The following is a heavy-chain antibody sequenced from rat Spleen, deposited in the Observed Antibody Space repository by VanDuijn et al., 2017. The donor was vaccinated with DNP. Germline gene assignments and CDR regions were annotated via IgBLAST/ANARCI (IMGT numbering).Heavy chain of an antibody. J-gene: IGHJ3*01. CDR2: ISYSGST. V-gene: IGHV3-1*01. Sequence: EVQLQESGSGLVKPSQSLPLTCSVTGSSIISNYSAWIRKFPGNKMEWTGYISYSGSTSYNPSLKSRISITRDTSKNQFFLQLNSVTTEDTATYYCATGGAGIWFAYWGQGTLVTVSS. D-gene: IGHD4-2*01. CDR1: GSSIISNY. CDR3: ATGGAGIWFAY.